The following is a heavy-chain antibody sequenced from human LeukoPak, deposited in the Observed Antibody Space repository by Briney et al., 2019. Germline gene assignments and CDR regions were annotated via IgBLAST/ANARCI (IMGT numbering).Heavy chain of an antibody. Sequence: PSETLSLTCTVSGGSISSYYWSWIRQPPGKGLEWIGYIYYSGSTNYNPSLKSRVTISVDTSKNQFSLKLSSVTAADTAVYYCARAGIAAAGTGDAFDIWGQGTMVTASS. CDR2: IYYSGST. V-gene: IGHV4-59*01. CDR1: GGSISSYY. J-gene: IGHJ3*02. D-gene: IGHD6-13*01. CDR3: ARAGIAAAGTGDAFDI.